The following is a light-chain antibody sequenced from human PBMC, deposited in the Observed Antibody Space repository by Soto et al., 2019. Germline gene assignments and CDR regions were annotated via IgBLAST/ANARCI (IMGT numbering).Light chain of an antibody. Sequence: EIVLTQSPGTLSLSPGERATLSCRASQSVYINSLAWYQQKPGQPPRLLIYGAATRASDVPDRFSGSGSGADFAITITRLEPEDFAVYYCQQYGASPLTFGPGTRVD. CDR3: QQYGASPLT. V-gene: IGKV3-20*01. CDR2: GAA. CDR1: QSVYINS. J-gene: IGKJ3*01.